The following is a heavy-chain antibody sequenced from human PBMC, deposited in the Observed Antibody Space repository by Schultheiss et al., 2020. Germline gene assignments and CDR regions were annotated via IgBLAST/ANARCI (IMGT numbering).Heavy chain of an antibody. J-gene: IGHJ3*02. V-gene: IGHV4-59*01. D-gene: IGHD4-17*01. Sequence: SETLPLTCTVSGGSISSYYWSWIRQPPGKGLEWIGYIYYSGSTNYNPSLKSRVTISVDTSKNQFSLKLSSVTAADTAVYYCARDLQPTVTTSGDAFDIWGQGTMVTVSS. CDR3: ARDLQPTVTTSGDAFDI. CDR2: IYYSGST. CDR1: GGSISSYY.